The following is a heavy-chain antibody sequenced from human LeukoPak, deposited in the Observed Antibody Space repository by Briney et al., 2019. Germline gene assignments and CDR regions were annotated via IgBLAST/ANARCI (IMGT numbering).Heavy chain of an antibody. CDR3: ARGELGILNY. CDR1: GFTFSSYA. D-gene: IGHD7-27*01. J-gene: IGHJ4*02. V-gene: IGHV3-30-3*01. CDR2: ISYDGSSK. Sequence: GGSLRLSCAASGFTFSSYAMHWVRQAPGKRLEWVAVISYDGSSKYYADSVKGRFTISRDNSKNTLYLQMNSPRAEDTAVYYCARGELGILNYWGQGTLVTVSS.